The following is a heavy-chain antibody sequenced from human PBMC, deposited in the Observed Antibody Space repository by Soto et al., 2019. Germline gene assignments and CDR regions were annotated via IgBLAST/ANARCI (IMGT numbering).Heavy chain of an antibody. CDR1: GYTFTSYD. D-gene: IGHD3-9*01. V-gene: IGHV1-8*01. CDR3: ARGRLYYDILTGYPWFDP. J-gene: IGHJ5*02. CDR2: MNPNSGNT. Sequence: QVPLVQSGAEVKKPGASVKVSCKASGYTFTSYDINWVRQDTGQGLEWMGWMNPNSGNTGYAQKFQGRVTMTRNTSISTAYMELSSLRSEDTAVYYCARGRLYYDILTGYPWFDPWGQGTLVTVSS.